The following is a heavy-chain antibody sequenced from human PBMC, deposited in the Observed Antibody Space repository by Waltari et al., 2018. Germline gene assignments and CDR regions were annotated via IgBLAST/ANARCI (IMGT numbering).Heavy chain of an antibody. Sequence: EVQLLESGGGLVQPGGSLRLSCAASGFTFSHYAMRWVRQAPGKGLEWVSKISGSGVSPYYADSVKGRFTISKDISQNTLFLHMNSLSAEDTAVYYCAKAGPSGEYPYWYFGLWGRGTLVSVSS. CDR3: AKAGPSGEYPYWYFGL. V-gene: IGHV3-23*01. J-gene: IGHJ2*01. CDR2: ISGSGVSP. CDR1: GFTFSHYA. D-gene: IGHD4-17*01.